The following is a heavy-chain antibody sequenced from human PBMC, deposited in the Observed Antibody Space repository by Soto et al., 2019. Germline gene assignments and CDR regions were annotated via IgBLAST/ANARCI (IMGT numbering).Heavy chain of an antibody. CDR3: AKASGYGGNPGDY. CDR1: GFTFSSYG. J-gene: IGHJ4*02. D-gene: IGHD6-25*01. CDR2: ISYDGSNK. Sequence: PGGSLRLSCAASGFTFSSYGMHWVRQAPGKGLEWVAVISYDGSNKYYADSVKGRFTISRDNSKNTLYLQMNSLRAEDTAVYYCAKASGYGGNPGDYWGQGTLVTVSS. V-gene: IGHV3-30*18.